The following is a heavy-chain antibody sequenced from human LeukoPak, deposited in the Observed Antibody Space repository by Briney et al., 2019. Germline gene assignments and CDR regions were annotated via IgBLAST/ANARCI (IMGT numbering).Heavy chain of an antibody. Sequence: SETLSLTCAVYGGSFSGYYWSWIRQPPGKGLEWIGEINHSGSTNYNPSLKSRVTISVDTSKNQFSLKLSSVTAADTAVYYCARHLRYCSSTSCYNWFDPWGQGTLVTVSS. J-gene: IGHJ5*02. CDR3: ARHLRYCSSTSCYNWFDP. CDR1: GGSFSGYY. CDR2: INHSGST. V-gene: IGHV4-34*01. D-gene: IGHD2-2*01.